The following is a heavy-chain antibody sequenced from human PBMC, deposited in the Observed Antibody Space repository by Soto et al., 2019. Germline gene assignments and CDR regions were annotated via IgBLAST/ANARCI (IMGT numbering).Heavy chain of an antibody. Sequence: EVQLVESGGGLVQPGGSLRLSCAASGFTFSSYWMSWVRQAPGKGLEWVANIKQDGSEKYYVDPVKGRFTISKDNAKNSLYLQMNSLRAEDSAVYYCASGYSYGYEYYLDFWGQGTLVTVSS. CDR2: IKQDGSEK. CDR3: ASGYSYGYEYYLDF. J-gene: IGHJ4*02. CDR1: GFTFSSYW. D-gene: IGHD5-18*01. V-gene: IGHV3-7*03.